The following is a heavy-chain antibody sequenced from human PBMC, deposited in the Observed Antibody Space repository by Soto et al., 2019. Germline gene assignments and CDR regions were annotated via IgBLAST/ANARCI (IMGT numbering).Heavy chain of an antibody. J-gene: IGHJ4*02. CDR3: AKAGFWSGYYSLVDY. CDR1: GFTFDDYA. V-gene: IGHV3-9*01. CDR2: ISWNSGSI. Sequence: EVQLVESGGGLVQPGRSLRLSCAASGFTFDDYAMHWIRQAPGKGLEWVSGISWNSGSIGYADSVKGRFTISRDNAKNSLYPQMNSLRAEDTALYYCAKAGFWSGYYSLVDYWGQGTLVTVSS. D-gene: IGHD3-3*01.